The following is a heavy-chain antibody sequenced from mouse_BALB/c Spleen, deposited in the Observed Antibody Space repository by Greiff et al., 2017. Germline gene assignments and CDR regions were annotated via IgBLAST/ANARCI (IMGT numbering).Heavy chain of an antibody. Sequence: QVQLQQPGAELVKPGASVKLSCKASGYTFTSYWMHWVKQRPGQGLEWIGEINPSNGRTNYNEKFKSKATLTVDKSSSTAYMQLSSLTSEDSAVYYCARDSSGLYFDYWGQGTTLTVSS. D-gene: IGHD3-2*01. V-gene: IGHV1S81*02. CDR2: INPSNGRT. CDR1: GYTFTSYW. J-gene: IGHJ2*01. CDR3: ARDSSGLYFDY.